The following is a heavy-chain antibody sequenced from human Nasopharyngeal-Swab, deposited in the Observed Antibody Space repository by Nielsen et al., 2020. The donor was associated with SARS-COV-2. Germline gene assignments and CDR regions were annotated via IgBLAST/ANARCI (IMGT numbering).Heavy chain of an antibody. D-gene: IGHD2-2*01. CDR2: FDPEDGET. CDR3: ATSAPYCSSTSCSYWFDP. Sequence: ASVTVSCKVSGYTLTDLSMHWVRQAPGKGLEWMGGFDPEDGETIYAQKFQGRVTMTEVTSTDTAYMELSSLRSEDTAVYYCATSAPYCSSTSCSYWFDPWGQGTLVTVSS. CDR1: GYTLTDLS. V-gene: IGHV1-24*01. J-gene: IGHJ5*02.